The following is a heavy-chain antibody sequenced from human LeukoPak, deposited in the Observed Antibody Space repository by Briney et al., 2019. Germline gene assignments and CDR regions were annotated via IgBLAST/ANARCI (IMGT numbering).Heavy chain of an antibody. CDR1: GGSISSYY. CDR2: IYTSGST. J-gene: IGHJ6*03. V-gene: IGHV4-4*09. D-gene: IGHD3-3*01. Sequence: SETLSLTCTVSGGSISSYYWSWIRQPPGKGLEWIGYIYTSGSTNYIPSLKSRVTISVDTSKNQFSLKLSSVTAADTAVYYCARVGGGTPDRIRQITILEYYYYMGVWGKGTTVTVSS. CDR3: ARVGGGTPDRIRQITILEYYYYMGV.